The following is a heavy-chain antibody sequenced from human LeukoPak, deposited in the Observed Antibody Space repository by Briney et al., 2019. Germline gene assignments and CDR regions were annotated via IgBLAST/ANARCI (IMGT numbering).Heavy chain of an antibody. CDR1: GFNFSNFA. CDR2: ISYHGGNI. D-gene: IGHD6-13*01. J-gene: IGHJ4*02. Sequence: PGGSLKLSCAASGFNFSNFAMHWVRQAPGKGLEWVAVISYHGGNIYYADSVKGRFTISRDISKKTLYLQMNSLRTDDTAVYYCARCVAAAPNPADYWGQGTLVSVSS. CDR3: ARCVAAAPNPADY. V-gene: IGHV3-30-3*01.